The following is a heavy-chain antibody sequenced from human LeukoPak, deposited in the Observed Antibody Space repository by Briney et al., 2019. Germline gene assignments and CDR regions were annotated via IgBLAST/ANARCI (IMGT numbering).Heavy chain of an antibody. Sequence: GGSLRLSCAASGFTFSSYTMHWVRQAPGKGLEWVAVMSYDGSDNYYADSVKGRFTISRDNSRTTVYLQMNGLRAEDTAVYYCARGSRWLQLGPFDYWGQGTLVTVSS. CDR2: MSYDGSDN. D-gene: IGHD5-24*01. CDR1: GFTFSSYT. CDR3: ARGSRWLQLGPFDY. V-gene: IGHV3-30*01. J-gene: IGHJ4*02.